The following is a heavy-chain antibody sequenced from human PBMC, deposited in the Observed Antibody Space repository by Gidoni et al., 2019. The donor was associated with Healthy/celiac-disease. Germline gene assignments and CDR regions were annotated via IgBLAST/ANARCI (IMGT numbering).Heavy chain of an antibody. CDR1: GFTFSSYA. J-gene: IGHJ4*02. V-gene: IGHV3-23*01. Sequence: EVQLLESGGGLVQPGGSLRLSCAASGFTFSSYAMSWFRQAPGKGLEWVSAISGSGGSTYYADSVKGRFTISRDNSKNTLYLQMNSLRAEDTAVYYCAKDRAGWFGELLLDYWGQGTLVTVSS. CDR3: AKDRAGWFGELLLDY. D-gene: IGHD3-10*01. CDR2: ISGSGGST.